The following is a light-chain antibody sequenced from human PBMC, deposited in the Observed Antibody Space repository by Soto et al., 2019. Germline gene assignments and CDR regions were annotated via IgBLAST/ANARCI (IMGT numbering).Light chain of an antibody. CDR2: RND. CDR1: TSNIGRNY. J-gene: IGLJ3*02. Sequence: QTVVTQPPSASGTPGQRVTISCSGSTSNIGRNYVYWYQQFPGTAPKLVIYRNDERPSGVPDRFSGSKAGTSASLAISGLRSEDEADYYCAAWDASLSLGVFGGGTKLTVL. V-gene: IGLV1-47*01. CDR3: AAWDASLSLGV.